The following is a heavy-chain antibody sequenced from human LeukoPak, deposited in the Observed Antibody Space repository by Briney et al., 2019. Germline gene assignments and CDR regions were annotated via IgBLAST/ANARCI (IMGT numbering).Heavy chain of an antibody. CDR1: GFTFGTYW. J-gene: IGHJ4*02. CDR2: ISSSSSYI. Sequence: GSLRLSCAASGFTFGTYWMSWVRRAPGKGLEWVSSISSSSSYIYYADSVKGRFTISRDNAKNSLYLQMNSLRAEDTAVYYCAREGSGVAGHFDYWGQGTLVTVSS. V-gene: IGHV3-21*01. D-gene: IGHD6-19*01. CDR3: AREGSGVAGHFDY.